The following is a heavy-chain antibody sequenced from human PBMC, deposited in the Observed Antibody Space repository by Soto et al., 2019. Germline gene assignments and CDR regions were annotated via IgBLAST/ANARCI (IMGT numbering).Heavy chain of an antibody. CDR1: GYSFAGYW. CDR3: ARQIYDSDTGPNFQYYFDS. CDR2: IDPSDSQT. V-gene: IGHV5-10-1*01. J-gene: IGHJ4*02. Sequence: GESLKISCKGSGYSFAGYWITWVLQKPGKGLEWMGRIDPSDSQTYYSPSFRGHVTISVTKSITTVFLQWSSLRASDTAMYYCARQIYDSDTGPNFQYYFDSWGQGTQVTVSS. D-gene: IGHD3-22*01.